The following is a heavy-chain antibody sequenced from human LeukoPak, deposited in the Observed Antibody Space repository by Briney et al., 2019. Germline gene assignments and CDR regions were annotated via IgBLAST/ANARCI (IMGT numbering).Heavy chain of an antibody. CDR1: GFTFSSYA. J-gene: IGHJ4*02. Sequence: GGSLRLSCAASGFTFSSYAMSWVRQAPGKGLEWVSAISGSGGSTYYADSVKGRFTISRDNSKNTLYLQKNSLRAEDTAVYYCAKDLGSSSWYYFDYWGQGTLVTVSS. CDR2: ISGSGGST. CDR3: AKDLGSSSWYYFDY. V-gene: IGHV3-23*01. D-gene: IGHD6-13*01.